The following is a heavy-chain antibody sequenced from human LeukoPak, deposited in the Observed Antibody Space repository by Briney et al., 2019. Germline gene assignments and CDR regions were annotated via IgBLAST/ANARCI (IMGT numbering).Heavy chain of an antibody. Sequence: GGSLRLSCADSGFSFGDFYMSWIRQAPGEGLEWLSHIFPSRTYTNFPDSPRGRVTISRDTANNSFYMHMNSVRADNTALYYCARGHYDMDVWGQGTTVTVSS. J-gene: IGHJ6*02. CDR3: ARGHYDMDV. CDR2: IFPSRTYT. V-gene: IGHV3-11*06. CDR1: GFSFGDFY.